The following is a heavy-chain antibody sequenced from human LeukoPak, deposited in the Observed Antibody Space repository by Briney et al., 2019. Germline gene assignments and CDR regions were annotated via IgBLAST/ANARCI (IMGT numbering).Heavy chain of an antibody. V-gene: IGHV3-53*01. J-gene: IGHJ5*02. Sequence: GGSLRLSCAASGFTVSNNYMSWVRQAPGKGLEWVSVIYSGGSTYYADSVKGRFTISRENSRNTLYLQMNSLRAEDTAVYFCARRVAHNGFDPWGQGTLVTVSS. CDR3: ARRVAHNGFDP. CDR2: IYSGGST. CDR1: GFTVSNNY.